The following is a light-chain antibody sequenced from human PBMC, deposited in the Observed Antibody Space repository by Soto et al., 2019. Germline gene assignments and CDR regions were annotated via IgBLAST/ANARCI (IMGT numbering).Light chain of an antibody. CDR1: QSVSSSY. V-gene: IGKV3-20*01. Sequence: EIVLTQSPGTLSLSPGEGATLSCRASQSVSSSYLAWYQQKPGQAPRLLIYGASSRATGIPDRFSGSGSGTDFTLTISRLEPEDFAVYYCQQYISTPLTFGGGTKVDIK. CDR2: GAS. J-gene: IGKJ4*01. CDR3: QQYISTPLT.